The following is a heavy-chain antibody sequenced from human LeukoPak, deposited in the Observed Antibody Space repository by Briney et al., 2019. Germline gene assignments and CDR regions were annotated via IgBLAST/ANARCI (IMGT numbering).Heavy chain of an antibody. Sequence: SETLSLTCAVYGGSFSGYWSWIRQPPGKGLEWIGEINHSGSTNYNPSLKSRVTISVDTSKNQFSLKLSSVTAADTAVYYCARGAAGTRPLNWFDPWGQGTLVTVSS. V-gene: IGHV4-34*01. CDR1: GGSFSGY. CDR3: ARGAAGTRPLNWFDP. CDR2: INHSGST. J-gene: IGHJ5*02. D-gene: IGHD6-13*01.